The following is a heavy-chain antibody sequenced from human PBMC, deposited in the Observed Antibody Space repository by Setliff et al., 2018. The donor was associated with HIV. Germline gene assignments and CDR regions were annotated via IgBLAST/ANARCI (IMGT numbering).Heavy chain of an antibody. J-gene: IGHJ5*02. CDR3: ARQTYYYDNSGHNWFDT. CDR2: INTSGTN. Sequence: SETLSLTCTVSGGSISSYYWSWIRQPPGKGLEWIGYINTSGTNNYNPSLKSRVTISVDTSKNQFSLKLSSVTAADTAVYFCARQTYYYDNSGHNWFDTWGQGTLVTVSS. D-gene: IGHD3-22*01. CDR1: GGSISSYY. V-gene: IGHV4-4*09.